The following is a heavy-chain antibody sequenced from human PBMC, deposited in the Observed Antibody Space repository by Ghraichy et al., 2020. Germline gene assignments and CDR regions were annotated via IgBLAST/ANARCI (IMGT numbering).Heavy chain of an antibody. Sequence: GGSLRLSCAASGFTFSSYGMHWVRQAPGKGLEWVAVIWYDGSNKYYADSVKGRFTISRDNSKNTLYLQMNSLRAEDTAVYYCARDREGEEMATIGEFDYWGQGPLVTVSS. CDR3: ARDREGEEMATIGEFDY. J-gene: IGHJ4*02. CDR1: GFTFSSYG. CDR2: IWYDGSNK. V-gene: IGHV3-33*01. D-gene: IGHD5-24*01.